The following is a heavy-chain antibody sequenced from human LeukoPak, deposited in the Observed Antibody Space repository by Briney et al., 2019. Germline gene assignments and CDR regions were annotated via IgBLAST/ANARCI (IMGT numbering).Heavy chain of an antibody. Sequence: ASVKVSCKASGYTFTSYYMHWVRQAPGQGLEWMGIINPSGGSTSYAQKFQGRVTMTRDTSTSTAYMELSSLRSEDTAVYYCARARRGYSGYDYPKGFDYWGQGTLVTVSS. CDR3: ARARRGYSGYDYPKGFDY. D-gene: IGHD5-12*01. CDR2: INPSGGST. J-gene: IGHJ4*02. V-gene: IGHV1-46*01. CDR1: GYTFTSYY.